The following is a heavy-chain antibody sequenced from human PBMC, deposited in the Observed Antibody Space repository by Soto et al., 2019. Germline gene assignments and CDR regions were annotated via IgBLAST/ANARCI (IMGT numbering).Heavy chain of an antibody. CDR1: GGTFSSYA. Sequence: QVQLVQSGAEVKQPGSSVKVSCKASGGTFSSYAISWVRQAPGQVLEWMGGIIPIFGTANYAQKFQCRVTITADESTSTAYMELSSLRSEDTDVYYCASDSRVQYRNPLDYWGQGTLVTVSS. CDR3: ASDSRVQYRNPLDY. V-gene: IGHV1-69*01. CDR2: IIPIFGTA. J-gene: IGHJ4*02. D-gene: IGHD3-10*01.